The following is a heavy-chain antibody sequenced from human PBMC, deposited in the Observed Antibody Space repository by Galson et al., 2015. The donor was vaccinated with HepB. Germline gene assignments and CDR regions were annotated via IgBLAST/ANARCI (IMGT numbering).Heavy chain of an antibody. V-gene: IGHV1-3*01. CDR1: GYTFTSYY. J-gene: IGHJ4*02. D-gene: IGHD6-19*01. CDR3: TRDQGLWYSSGWDLDY. CDR2: INAGNGNT. Sequence: SVKVSCKASGYTFTSYYMHWVRQAPGQRLEWMGWINAGNGNTKYSQKFQGRVTITRDTSASTAYMELSSLRSEDTAVYYCTRDQGLWYSSGWDLDYWGQGTLVTVSS.